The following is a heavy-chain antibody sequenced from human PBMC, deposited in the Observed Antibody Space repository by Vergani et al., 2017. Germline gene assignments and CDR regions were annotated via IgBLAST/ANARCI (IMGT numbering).Heavy chain of an antibody. CDR2: TYYRSKWYN. CDR1: RDSVSPTSAA. Sequence: QVQLQQSGPGLVKPSQPLSLSSAISRDSVSPTSAAWNWIRHSPSTGVLSLRRTYYRSKWYNDYAVSVKSRITINPDTSKNQFSLQLNSVTPEDTAVYYCASLPFWSGKYYFDYWGQGTLVTVSS. CDR3: ASLPFWSGKYYFDY. V-gene: IGHV6-1*01. J-gene: IGHJ4*02. D-gene: IGHD3-3*01.